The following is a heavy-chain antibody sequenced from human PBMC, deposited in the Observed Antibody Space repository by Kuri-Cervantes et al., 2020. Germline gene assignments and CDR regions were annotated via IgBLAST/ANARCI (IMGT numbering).Heavy chain of an antibody. Sequence: ASVKVSCKASGYTFTSYGISWVRQAPGQGLEWMGWISAYNGNTNYAQKFQGRVTITADESTSTAYMELSSLRSEDTAVYYCARGGIAAAVGAFDIWGQGTMVTVSS. V-gene: IGHV1-18*01. D-gene: IGHD6-13*01. CDR1: GYTFTSYG. CDR3: ARGGIAAAVGAFDI. CDR2: ISAYNGNT. J-gene: IGHJ3*02.